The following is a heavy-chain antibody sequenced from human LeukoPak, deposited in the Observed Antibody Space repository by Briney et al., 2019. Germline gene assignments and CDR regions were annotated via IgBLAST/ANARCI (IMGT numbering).Heavy chain of an antibody. CDR2: ISGSGAGT. D-gene: IGHD2-2*01. CDR3: AKPPPYCSSTTCPSGIDY. V-gene: IGHV3-23*01. J-gene: IGHJ4*02. Sequence: PGGSLRLSCAASGFTFNNYAMHWVRQAPGKGLEWVSTISGSGAGTYYADSAKGRFTISRDNSKNTLYLQMNSLRAEDTAVYYCAKPPPYCSSTTCPSGIDYWGQGTLVTVSS. CDR1: GFTFNNYA.